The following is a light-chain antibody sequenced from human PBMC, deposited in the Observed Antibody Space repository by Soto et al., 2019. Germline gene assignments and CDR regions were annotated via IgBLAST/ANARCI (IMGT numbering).Light chain of an antibody. J-gene: IGLJ3*02. CDR3: CSYAGSSTPNWA. V-gene: IGLV2-23*01. CDR1: SSDVGSYNL. Sequence: QSALTQPASVSGSPGQSITISCTGTSSDVGSYNLVSWYQQHPGKAPKLMIYEGSKRPSGVSNRFSGSKSGNTASLTISGLHAEDEADYYCCSYAGSSTPNWAFGGGTKLAVL. CDR2: EGS.